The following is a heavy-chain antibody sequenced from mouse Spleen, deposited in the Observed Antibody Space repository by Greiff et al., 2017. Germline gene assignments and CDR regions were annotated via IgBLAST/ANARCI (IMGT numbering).Heavy chain of an antibody. D-gene: IGHD2-4*01. J-gene: IGHJ2*01. CDR1: GYAFSSSW. CDR3: ARCYYDYEGHFDY. V-gene: IGHV1-82*01. CDR2: IYPGDGDT. Sequence: QVQLQQSGPELVKPGASVKISCKASGYAFSSSWMNWVKQRPGKGLEWIGRIYPGDGDTNYNGKFKGKATLTADKSSITAYMQLSSLTSEDSAVYFCARCYYDYEGHFDYWGQGTTLTVSS.